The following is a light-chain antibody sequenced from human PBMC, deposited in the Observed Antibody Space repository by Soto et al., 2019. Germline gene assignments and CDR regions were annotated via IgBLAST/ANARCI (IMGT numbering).Light chain of an antibody. V-gene: IGLV2-14*01. Sequence: QSVLTQPASVSGSPXQSITXXXXGXXXXXGGSNYVSWYQQHPGKAPKLMIYDVSNRPSGVSARFSGSKSGNTASLTISGLQTEDEADYYCGSYTSSSTLYVFGTGTKLTVL. CDR2: DVS. CDR1: XXXXGGSNY. J-gene: IGLJ1*01. CDR3: GSYTSSSTLYV.